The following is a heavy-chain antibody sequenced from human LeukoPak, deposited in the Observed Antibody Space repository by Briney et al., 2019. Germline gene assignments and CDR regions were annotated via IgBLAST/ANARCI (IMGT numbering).Heavy chain of an antibody. CDR3: ARHRAAAGTDNYFDP. V-gene: IGHV4-31*03. CDR2: IYYSGST. J-gene: IGHJ5*02. Sequence: SQTLSLTCTVSGGSISSGGYHWSWLRQHRGRGREGIGYIYYSGSTYYTPSLNSRVTISVATSKNHLSLKLSSATAAATAVYSCARHRAAAGTDNYFDPRGPGTLVTASS. D-gene: IGHD6-13*01. CDR1: GGSISSGGYH.